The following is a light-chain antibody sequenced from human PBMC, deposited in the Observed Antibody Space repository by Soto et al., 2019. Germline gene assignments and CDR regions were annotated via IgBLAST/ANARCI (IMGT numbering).Light chain of an antibody. V-gene: IGKV1-9*01. CDR1: QGISSF. Sequence: DIQMTQSPSTLSGSVGDRVTITCRASQGISSFLAWYQQKPGKAPNLLMYAASTLQSGVPSRFSGGESGTEYTLTITSLQAEDFATYYCQQLRMYPSTFGGGTKVDIK. CDR2: AAS. CDR3: QQLRMYPST. J-gene: IGKJ4*01.